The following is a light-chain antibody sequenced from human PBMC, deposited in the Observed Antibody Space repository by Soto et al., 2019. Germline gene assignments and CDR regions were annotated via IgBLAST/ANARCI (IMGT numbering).Light chain of an antibody. J-gene: IGKJ5*01. CDR2: PAS. V-gene: IGKV1-9*01. CDR1: QDTTTY. CDR3: QQFTTYPIT. Sequence: DIQLTQSPSFLSASVGDRVTIACRASQDTTTYLAWYQQKPGKAPKLLIPPASTLQSGVPSRFSGSGSGTEFTLTISSLQPEDFATYYCQQFTTYPITFGQGTRLDIK.